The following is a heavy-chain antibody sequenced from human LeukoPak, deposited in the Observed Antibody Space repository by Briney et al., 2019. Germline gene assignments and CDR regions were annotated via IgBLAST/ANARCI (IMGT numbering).Heavy chain of an antibody. CDR3: ARGDCTNGVCPDY. Sequence: SETLSLTCAVYGGSFSTYYWSWIRQSPGKGLEWIAEINHRGDTNYNPSVKSRVTTSVDTSKNQFSLKLSSVTAADTAVYYCARGDCTNGVCPDYWGQGTLVTVSS. CDR2: INHRGDT. J-gene: IGHJ4*02. CDR1: GGSFSTYY. D-gene: IGHD2-8*01. V-gene: IGHV4-34*01.